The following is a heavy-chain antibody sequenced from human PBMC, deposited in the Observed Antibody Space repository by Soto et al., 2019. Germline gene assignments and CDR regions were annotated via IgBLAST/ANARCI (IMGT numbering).Heavy chain of an antibody. V-gene: IGHV3-11*01. Sequence: GALRLSCAASGFTLRDYYVTWIRQAPGKGLEWVSHISGSGDTIYYADSVKVRFTISRDNAKNSLSLQMNSLRAEDTAVYYCARHQYFRNYGMDVWGQGTKVTVSS. CDR3: ARHQYFRNYGMDV. J-gene: IGHJ6*02. D-gene: IGHD3-9*01. CDR2: ISGSGDTI. CDR1: GFTLRDYY.